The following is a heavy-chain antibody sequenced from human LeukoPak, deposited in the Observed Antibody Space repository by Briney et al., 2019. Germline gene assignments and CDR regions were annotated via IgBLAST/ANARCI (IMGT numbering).Heavy chain of an antibody. Sequence: SVKVSCKASGGTFSSYAISWVRQAPGQGLEWMGGIIPIFGTANYARKFQGRVTITTDESTSTAYMELSSLRSGDTAVYYCARDLGYYDSSGYYYEGSDYWGQGTLVTVSS. D-gene: IGHD3-22*01. CDR1: GGTFSSYA. V-gene: IGHV1-69*05. CDR3: ARDLGYYDSSGYYYEGSDY. J-gene: IGHJ4*02. CDR2: IIPIFGTA.